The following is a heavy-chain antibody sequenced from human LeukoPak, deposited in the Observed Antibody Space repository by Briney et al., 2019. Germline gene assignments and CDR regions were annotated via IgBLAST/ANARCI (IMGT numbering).Heavy chain of an antibody. V-gene: IGHV3-33*01. CDR1: GFTFSSYG. J-gene: IGHJ4*02. CDR3: ARDYGSGRPFDY. CDR2: ICYDGSNK. Sequence: TGGSLRLSCAVSGFTFSSYGMHWVRQAPGKGVEWVAGICYDGSNKYYADIVRGRFTIARDNSKHTLYLQMNSLRAEDTAVYYCARDYGSGRPFDYWGQGTLVTVSS. D-gene: IGHD3-10*01.